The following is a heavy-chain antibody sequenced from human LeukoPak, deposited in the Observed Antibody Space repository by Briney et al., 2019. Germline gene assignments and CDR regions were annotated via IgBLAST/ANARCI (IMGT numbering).Heavy chain of an antibody. CDR2: INPNSGGT. CDR1: GYTFTGYY. Sequence: ASVKVSCKASGYTFTGYYMHWVRQAPGQGLEWMGWINPNSGGTNYAQKFQGRVTMTRNTSISTAYMELSSLRSEDTAVYYCARVRFGELLWWGQGTLVTVSS. J-gene: IGHJ4*02. V-gene: IGHV1-2*02. CDR3: ARVRFGELLW. D-gene: IGHD3-10*01.